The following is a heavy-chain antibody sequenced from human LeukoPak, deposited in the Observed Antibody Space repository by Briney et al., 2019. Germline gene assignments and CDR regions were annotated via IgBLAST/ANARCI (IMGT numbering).Heavy chain of an antibody. CDR1: GGSISNYY. Sequence: SETLSLTCPVSGGSISNYYYWTWIRQPPGKGLEWIGYVYYTGSTNFNPSLRSRVTMSLDTSRNQFSLKLTSLTAADTAVYYCARGAMATTPFFDYWGQGTLVTVSS. V-gene: IGHV4-59*01. CDR3: ARGAMATTPFFDY. CDR2: VYYTGST. J-gene: IGHJ4*02. D-gene: IGHD5-24*01.